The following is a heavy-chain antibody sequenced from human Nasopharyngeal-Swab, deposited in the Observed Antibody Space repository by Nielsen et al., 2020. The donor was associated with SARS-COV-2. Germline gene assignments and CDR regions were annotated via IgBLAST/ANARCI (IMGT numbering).Heavy chain of an antibody. V-gene: IGHV5-51*01. CDR3: ARDEGVYSSSSRGAFDI. CDR2: IYPGDSDT. J-gene: IGHJ3*02. D-gene: IGHD6-6*01. CDR1: GYSFTSYW. Sequence: GGSLRLSCKGSGYSFTSYWIGWVRQMPGKGPEWMGIIYPGDSDTRYSPSFQGQVTISADKSISTAYLQWSSLKASDTAMYYCARDEGVYSSSSRGAFDIWGQGTMVTVSS.